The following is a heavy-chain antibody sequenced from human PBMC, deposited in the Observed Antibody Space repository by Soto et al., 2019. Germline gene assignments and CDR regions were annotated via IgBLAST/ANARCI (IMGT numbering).Heavy chain of an antibody. CDR1: GFTFSSYS. J-gene: IGHJ1*01. Sequence: GGSLRLSCAASGFTFSSYSMNWVRQAPGKGLEWVSYISSSSSTIYYADSVKGRFTISRDNAKNSLYLQMNSLRAEDTAVYYCARGGVVEYQLLAEYFQHWGQGTLVTVSS. CDR2: ISSSSSTI. CDR3: ARGGVVEYQLLAEYFQH. D-gene: IGHD2-2*01. V-gene: IGHV3-48*01.